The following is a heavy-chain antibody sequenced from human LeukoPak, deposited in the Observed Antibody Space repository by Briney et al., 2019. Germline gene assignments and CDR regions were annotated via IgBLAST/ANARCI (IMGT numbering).Heavy chain of an antibody. CDR1: GGTFSSYA. J-gene: IGHJ5*02. Sequence: GASVKVSCKASGGTFSSYAISWVRQAPGQGLEWMGGIIPIFGTANYAQKFQGRVTITTDESTSTAYMELSSLRSEDTAVYYCARSTHIVVVQAGGWFDPWGQGTLVTVSS. CDR3: ARSTHIVVVQAGGWFDP. D-gene: IGHD2-2*01. V-gene: IGHV1-69*05. CDR2: IIPIFGTA.